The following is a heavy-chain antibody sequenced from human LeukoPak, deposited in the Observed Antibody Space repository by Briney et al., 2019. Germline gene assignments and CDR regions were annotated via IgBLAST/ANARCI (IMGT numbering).Heavy chain of an antibody. Sequence: ASVKVSCKASGYTFTSYGISWVRQAPGQGLEWMGWISAYNGNTNYAQKLQGRVTMTTDTSTSTAYMELRSLRSDDTAVYYCARSPSSYSSGWYNEEFDYWGQRTLVTVSS. CDR3: ARSPSSYSSGWYNEEFDY. CDR1: GYTFTSYG. D-gene: IGHD6-19*01. V-gene: IGHV1-18*01. CDR2: ISAYNGNT. J-gene: IGHJ4*02.